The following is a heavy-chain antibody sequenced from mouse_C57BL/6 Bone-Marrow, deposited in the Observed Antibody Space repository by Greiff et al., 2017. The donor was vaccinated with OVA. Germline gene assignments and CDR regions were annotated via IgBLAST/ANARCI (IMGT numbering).Heavy chain of an antibody. J-gene: IGHJ2*01. CDR3: ARLSSTMITTRYYFDY. V-gene: IGHV5-6*01. CDR1: GFTFSSYG. Sequence: EVKLQESGGDLVKPGGSLKLSCAASGFTFSSYGMSWVRQTPDKRLEWVATISSGGSYTYYPARVKGRFTISRDNAKNTLYLQMSSLKSEDTAMYYCARLSSTMITTRYYFDYWGQGTTLTVSS. D-gene: IGHD2-4*01. CDR2: ISSGGSYT.